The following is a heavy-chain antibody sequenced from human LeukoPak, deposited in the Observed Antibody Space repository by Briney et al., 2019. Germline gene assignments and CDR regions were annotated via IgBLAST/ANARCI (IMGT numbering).Heavy chain of an antibody. V-gene: IGHV3-30*18. Sequence: GGSLRLSCAASGFTFSSYGMHWVRQAPGKGLDWVAVISNDGSKKYYADSVKGRFTISRDNSKNTLSLQVSSLRTEDTAVYYCAKDRYSYAFEYSDSWGQGNLVTVSS. J-gene: IGHJ4*02. D-gene: IGHD5-18*01. CDR2: ISNDGSKK. CDR3: AKDRYSYAFEYSDS. CDR1: GFTFSSYG.